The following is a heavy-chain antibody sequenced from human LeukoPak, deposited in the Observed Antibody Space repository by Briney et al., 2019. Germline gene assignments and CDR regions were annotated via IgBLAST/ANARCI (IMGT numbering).Heavy chain of an antibody. J-gene: IGHJ2*01. CDR3: AKGADYGGPQGYFDL. V-gene: IGHV3-43*02. Sequence: GGSLRLSCAASGLTFDYYAMQWVRQAPGRVLEWVSLIRGDGSSTYYADSVKGRFTISRDNSKNSLYLQMNSLRTEDTALYYCAKGADYGGPQGYFDLWGRGTLVTVPS. D-gene: IGHD4-23*01. CDR2: IRGDGSST. CDR1: GLTFDYYA.